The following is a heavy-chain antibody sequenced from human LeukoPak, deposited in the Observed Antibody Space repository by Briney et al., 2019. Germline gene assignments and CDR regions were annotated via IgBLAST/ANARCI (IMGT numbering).Heavy chain of an antibody. J-gene: IGHJ3*02. V-gene: IGHV4-59*01. D-gene: IGHD3-3*01. Sequence: SETLSLTCTVSGGSISSYYGSWIRQPPGKGLEWIGYIYYSGSTNYNPSLKSRVTISVDTSKNQFSLKLSSVTAADTAVYYCAAQPNYYDFWSGYRAYDAFDIWGQGTMVTVSS. CDR2: IYYSGST. CDR3: AAQPNYYDFWSGYRAYDAFDI. CDR1: GGSISSYY.